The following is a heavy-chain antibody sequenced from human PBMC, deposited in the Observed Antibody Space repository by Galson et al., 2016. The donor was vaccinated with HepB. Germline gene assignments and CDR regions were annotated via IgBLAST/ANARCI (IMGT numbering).Heavy chain of an antibody. CDR2: ISAYNGNT. Sequence: SVKVSCKASGYTFSYFGITWVRQAPGQGLEWMGWISAYNGNTNYAQKFQGRVTMTTDTSTSTAYMEVRSLRSDDTAMYYCARALGGSSQDAFDIWGQGTMVSVSS. V-gene: IGHV1-18*01. CDR1: GYTFSYFG. J-gene: IGHJ3*02. CDR3: ARALGGSSQDAFDI. D-gene: IGHD1-26*01.